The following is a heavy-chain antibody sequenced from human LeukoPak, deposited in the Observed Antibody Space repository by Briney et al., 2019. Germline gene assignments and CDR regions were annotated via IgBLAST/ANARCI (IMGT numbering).Heavy chain of an antibody. CDR1: GFTFSSYW. Sequence: GGSLRLSCAASGFTFSSYWMHWVRQPPGKGPVWVSRINSDGTTTSYADSVKGRFTVSRDNAKNTLYPQMNSLRAEDTAVYYCARVGSGGNCNWGQGTLVTVSS. V-gene: IGHV3-74*01. D-gene: IGHD2-15*01. J-gene: IGHJ4*02. CDR3: ARVGSGGNCN. CDR2: INSDGTTT.